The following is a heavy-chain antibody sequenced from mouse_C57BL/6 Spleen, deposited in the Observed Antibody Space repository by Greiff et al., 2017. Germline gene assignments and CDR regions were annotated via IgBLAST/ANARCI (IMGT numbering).Heavy chain of an antibody. D-gene: IGHD1-1*01. CDR3: ARSYGSSPYYAMDY. J-gene: IGHJ4*01. CDR2: ISSGSSTI. Sequence: EVQLVESGGGLVKPGGSLKLSCAASGFTFSDYGMHWVRQAPEKGLEWVAYISSGSSTIYYADTVKGRFTISRDNAKNTLFLQMTSLMSEDTAMYYCARSYGSSPYYAMDYWGQGTSVTVSS. V-gene: IGHV5-17*01. CDR1: GFTFSDYG.